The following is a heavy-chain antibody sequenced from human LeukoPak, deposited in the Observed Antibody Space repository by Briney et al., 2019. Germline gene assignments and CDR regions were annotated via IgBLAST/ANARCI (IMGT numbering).Heavy chain of an antibody. V-gene: IGHV3-30-3*01. Sequence: GGSLRLSCAASGFTFSSYAMHWVRQAPGKGLEWVAVISYDGSNKYYADSVKGRFTISRDNSKNTLYLQMNSLRAEGTAVYYCARDRGYCSGGSCYSEYYYYGMDVWGQGTTVTVSS. J-gene: IGHJ6*02. CDR3: ARDRGYCSGGSCYSEYYYYGMDV. CDR1: GFTFSSYA. CDR2: ISYDGSNK. D-gene: IGHD2-15*01.